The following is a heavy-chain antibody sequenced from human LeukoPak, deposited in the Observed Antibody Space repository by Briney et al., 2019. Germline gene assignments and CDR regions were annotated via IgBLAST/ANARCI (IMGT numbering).Heavy chain of an antibody. CDR1: GFTFSSYA. V-gene: IGHV3-23*01. J-gene: IGHJ4*02. Sequence: TGGSLRLSCAASGFTFSSYAMSWVRQAPGKGLEWVSAISGSGGSTYYADSVKGRFTISRDNSKNTLYLQMNSLRAEDTAVYYCAKDKDHSRSRKDYWGQGTPGHRLL. CDR2: ISGSGGST. CDR3: AKDKDHSRSRKDY. D-gene: IGHD6-13*01.